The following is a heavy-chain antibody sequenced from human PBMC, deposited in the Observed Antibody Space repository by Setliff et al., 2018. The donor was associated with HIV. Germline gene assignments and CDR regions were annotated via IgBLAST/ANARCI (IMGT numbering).Heavy chain of an antibody. V-gene: IGHV4-39*07. CDR3: ARGPGDY. CDR2: IYYSGST. J-gene: IGHJ4*02. Sequence: PSETLSLTCTVSGGSISSSSYYWGWIRQPPGKGLEWIGSIYYSGSTYYNPSLKSRVTISVDTSKNQFSLKLSSVTAADTAVYYCARGPGDYWGQGTLVTVSS. CDR1: GGSISSSSYY.